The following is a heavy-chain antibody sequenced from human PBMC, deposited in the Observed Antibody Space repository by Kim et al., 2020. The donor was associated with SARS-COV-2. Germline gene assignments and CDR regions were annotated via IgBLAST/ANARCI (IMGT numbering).Heavy chain of an antibody. CDR1: GFTFSSYA. V-gene: IGHV3-23*01. CDR2: ISGSGGST. D-gene: IGHD5-18*01. CDR3: ANGGGYSYGETYYFDY. J-gene: IGHJ4*02. Sequence: GGSLRLSCAASGFTFSSYAMSWVRQAPGKGLEWVSAISGSGGSTYYADSVKGRFTISRDNSKNTLYLQMNSLRAEDTAVYYCANGGGYSYGETYYFDYWGQGTLVTVSS.